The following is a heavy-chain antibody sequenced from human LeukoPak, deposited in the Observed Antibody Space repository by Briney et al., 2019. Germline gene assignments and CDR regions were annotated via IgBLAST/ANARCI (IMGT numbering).Heavy chain of an antibody. J-gene: IGHJ3*02. CDR3: ARCPGSWSGYDAFDI. D-gene: IGHD6-13*01. CDR2: INHSGST. V-gene: IGHV4-34*01. Sequence: SETLSLTCAVYGGSFSGYYWSWIRQPPGKELEWIGEINHSGSTNYNPSLKSRVTISVDTSKNQFSLKLSSVTAADTAVYYCARCPGSWSGYDAFDIWGQGTMVTVSS. CDR1: GGSFSGYY.